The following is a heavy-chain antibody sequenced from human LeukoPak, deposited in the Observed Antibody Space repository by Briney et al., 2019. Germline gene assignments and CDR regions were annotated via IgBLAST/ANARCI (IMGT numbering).Heavy chain of an antibody. V-gene: IGHV4-59*08. CDR3: AKRDDWFDP. J-gene: IGHJ5*02. CDR2: IYNSGST. CDR1: GGSIGNYY. Sequence: KSSETLSLTCTVSGGSIGNYYWSWIRQPPGKGLEWIGYIYNSGSTNYNPSLKRRVIKSVDTSKNQLSLKLSSVTAADTAVYYCAKRDDWFDPWGQGTLVTVSS.